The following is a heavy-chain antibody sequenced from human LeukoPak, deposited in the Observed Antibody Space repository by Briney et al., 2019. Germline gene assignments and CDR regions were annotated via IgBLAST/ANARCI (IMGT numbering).Heavy chain of an antibody. CDR3: ARNLRYCRGGSCYHWFDP. Sequence: GGSLRLSCAASGFTFSSYAMSWVRQAPGKGLEWVSAISGSGGSTYYADSVKGRFTISRDNSKNTLYLQMNSLRAEDTAVYSCARNLRYCRGGSCYHWFDPWGQGTLVTVSS. CDR1: GFTFSSYA. J-gene: IGHJ5*02. CDR2: ISGSGGST. V-gene: IGHV3-23*01. D-gene: IGHD2-15*01.